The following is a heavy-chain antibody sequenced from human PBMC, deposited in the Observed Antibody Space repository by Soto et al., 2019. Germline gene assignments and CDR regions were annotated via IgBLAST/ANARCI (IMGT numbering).Heavy chain of an antibody. D-gene: IGHD1-1*01. CDR1: GYTFTRYA. Sequence: ASVKVSCKASGYTFTRYAMHWVRQAPGQRLEWMGWINAGNGNTRYLQKLQGRVTITRDTSARIVYMELSSLRSEDTAVYYCAREGGTTGTTSEFWFDPWGQGTRVTVSS. CDR3: AREGGTTGTTSEFWFDP. V-gene: IGHV1-3*01. CDR2: INAGNGNT. J-gene: IGHJ5*02.